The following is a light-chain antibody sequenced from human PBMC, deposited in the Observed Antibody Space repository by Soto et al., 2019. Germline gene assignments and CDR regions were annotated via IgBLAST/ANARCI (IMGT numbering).Light chain of an antibody. CDR2: DVS. J-gene: IGLJ1*01. CDR3: CSYTSSDHV. Sequence: QSALTQPPSASGSPGQSVTISCTGTSGDVGAYNYLSWYQQHPGKAPKLMIYDVSKRPSGVPDRFSGSKSGNTASLTVSGLQAEDEADYYCCSYTSSDHVFGTGTKVTVL. V-gene: IGLV2-8*01. CDR1: SGDVGAYNY.